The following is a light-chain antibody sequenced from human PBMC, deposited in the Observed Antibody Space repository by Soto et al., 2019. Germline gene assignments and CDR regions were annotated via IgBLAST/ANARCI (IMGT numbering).Light chain of an antibody. Sequence: SPLTPSPSSRSASVGDRVTSTCRASQDIASYLAWYQQKPGKAPKLLIILASTLQGGVPSGFSGSGSGTDFTLTISSRQPEDLATYYCQYLNSFPLTFGGGTKVDIK. J-gene: IGKJ4*01. V-gene: IGKV1-9*01. CDR2: LAS. CDR3: QYLNSFPLT. CDR1: QDIASY.